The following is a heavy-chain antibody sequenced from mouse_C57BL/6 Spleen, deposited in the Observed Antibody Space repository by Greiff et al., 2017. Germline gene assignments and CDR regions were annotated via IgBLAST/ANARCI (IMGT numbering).Heavy chain of an antibody. CDR1: GYAFSSYW. V-gene: IGHV1-80*01. CDR3: ANPYYDYAWFAY. D-gene: IGHD2-4*01. Sequence: QVQLQQSGAELVKPGASVKISCKASGYAFSSYWMNWVKQRPGKGLEWIGQIYPGDGDTNYNGKFKGKATLTADKSSSTAYMQLSSLTSEDSAVYFCANPYYDYAWFAYWGQGTLVTVSA. J-gene: IGHJ3*01. CDR2: IYPGDGDT.